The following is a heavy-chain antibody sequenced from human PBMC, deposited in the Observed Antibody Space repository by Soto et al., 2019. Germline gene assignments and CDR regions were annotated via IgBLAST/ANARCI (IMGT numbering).Heavy chain of an antibody. D-gene: IGHD1-26*01. CDR1: GFTFSSYE. Sequence: GGSLRLSCAASGFTFSSYEMNWVRQAPGKGLEWVSYISSSGSTIYYADSVKGRFTISRDNAKNSLYLQMNSLRAEDTAVYYCARDTRQWELLPFDYWGQGTLVTVSS. CDR3: ARDTRQWELLPFDY. CDR2: ISSSGSTI. J-gene: IGHJ4*02. V-gene: IGHV3-48*03.